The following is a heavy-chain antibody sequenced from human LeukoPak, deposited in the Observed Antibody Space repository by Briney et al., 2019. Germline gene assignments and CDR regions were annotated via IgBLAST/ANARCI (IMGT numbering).Heavy chain of an antibody. CDR3: ASSYYDSSGFFDY. V-gene: IGHV1-69*05. CDR1: GGTFSSYA. J-gene: IGHJ4*02. D-gene: IGHD3-22*01. CDR2: IIPIFGTA. Sequence: SVKGSCKASGGTFSSYAISWVRQAPGQELEWMGRIIPIFGTANYAQKFQGRVTITTDESTSTAYMELSSLRSEDTAVYYCASSYYDSSGFFDYWGQGTLVTVSS.